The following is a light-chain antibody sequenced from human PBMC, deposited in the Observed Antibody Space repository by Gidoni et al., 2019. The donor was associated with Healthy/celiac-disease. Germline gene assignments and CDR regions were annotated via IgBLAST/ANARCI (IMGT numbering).Light chain of an antibody. V-gene: IGKV3-15*01. J-gene: IGKJ1*01. Sequence: TLSCRASQSVSSNLAWYQQKPGQAPRLLIYGASTRATGIPARFSGSGSGTEFTLTISSLQSEDFAVYYCQQYNNWPPWTFGQGTKVEIK. CDR2: GAS. CDR3: QQYNNWPPWT. CDR1: QSVSSN.